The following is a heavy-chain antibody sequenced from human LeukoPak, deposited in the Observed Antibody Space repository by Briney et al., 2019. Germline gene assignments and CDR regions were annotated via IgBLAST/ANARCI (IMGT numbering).Heavy chain of an antibody. V-gene: IGHV4-59*01. CDR1: GGSISSYY. J-gene: IGHJ3*02. CDR2: IYYSGSA. CDR3: ARADCSSTSCYAWRDAFDI. Sequence: SETLSLTCTVSGGSISSYYWSWIRQPPGKGLEWIGYIYYSGSANYNPSLKSRVTISVDTSKNQFSLKLSSVTAADTAVYYCARADCSSTSCYAWRDAFDIWGQGTMVTVSS. D-gene: IGHD2-2*01.